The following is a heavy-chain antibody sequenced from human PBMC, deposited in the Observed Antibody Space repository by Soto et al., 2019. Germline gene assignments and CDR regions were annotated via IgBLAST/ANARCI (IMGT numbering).Heavy chain of an antibody. J-gene: IGHJ6*02. CDR2: LSGSGGST. CDR1: GFTFSSYA. CDR3: TGYCSSTSCYIDYYYYYGMDV. D-gene: IGHD2-2*02. V-gene: IGHV3-23*01. Sequence: EVQLLESGGGLVQPGGSLRLSCAASGFTFSSYAMSWVRQAPGQGLEWVSALSGSGGSTYYADSVKGRFTISRDNSKNTLYLQMNSLRAEDTAVYYATGYCSSTSCYIDYYYYYGMDVWGQGTTVTVSS.